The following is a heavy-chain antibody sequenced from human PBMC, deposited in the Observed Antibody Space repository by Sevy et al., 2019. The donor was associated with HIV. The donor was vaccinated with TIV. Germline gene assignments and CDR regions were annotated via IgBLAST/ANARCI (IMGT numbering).Heavy chain of an antibody. J-gene: IGHJ6*02. Sequence: SETLSLTCTVSGGSITSSGHYWGWIRQSPGKGLEWIGAVYYVGNSYANPSLTSRVTISADTSKNLFSLSLTSLTAADTAIYYCARVAGGENYEYGIDVWGLGTSVTVSS. CDR2: VYYVGNS. CDR1: GGSITSSGHY. V-gene: IGHV4-39*01. CDR3: ARVAGGENYEYGIDV. D-gene: IGHD2-21*01.